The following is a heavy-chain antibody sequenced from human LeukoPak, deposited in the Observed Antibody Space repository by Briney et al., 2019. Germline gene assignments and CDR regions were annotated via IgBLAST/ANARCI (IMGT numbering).Heavy chain of an antibody. D-gene: IGHD5-12*01. V-gene: IGHV4-38-2*02. CDR1: GYSISSGYY. Sequence: SETLSLTCTVSGYSISSGYYWGWIRQPPGKGLEWIGSIYHSGSTYYNPSLKSRVTISVDTSKNQFSLKLSSVTAADTAVYHCARGGDSGYDPLDYWGQGTLVTVSS. CDR3: ARGGDSGYDPLDY. CDR2: IYHSGST. J-gene: IGHJ4*02.